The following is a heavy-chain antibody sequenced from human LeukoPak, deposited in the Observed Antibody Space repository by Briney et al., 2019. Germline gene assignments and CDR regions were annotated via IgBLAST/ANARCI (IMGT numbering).Heavy chain of an antibody. J-gene: IGHJ6*02. Sequence: GASVKVSCKASGYTFTSYDINWVRQAPGQGLEWMGIINPSGGSTSYAQKFQGRVTMTRDTSTSTVYMELSSLRSEDTAVYYCARRSGYYTGNYYYYYGMDVWGQGTTVTVSS. CDR1: GYTFTSYD. D-gene: IGHD3-3*01. V-gene: IGHV1-46*01. CDR3: ARRSGYYTGNYYYYYGMDV. CDR2: INPSGGST.